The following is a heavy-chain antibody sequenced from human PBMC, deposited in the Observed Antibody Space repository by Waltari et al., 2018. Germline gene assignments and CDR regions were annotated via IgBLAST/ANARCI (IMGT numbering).Heavy chain of an antibody. CDR2: IRGGGGSS. Sequence: EVQLLESGGGLVQPGESLRLSCAASGFTFSSYAMSWVRQAPGKGLEWVSGIRGGGGSSNYADSVKGRFTISRDNSKNVLYVQMNILRADDTAVYYCAKGSLNWGKWYFDLWGRGTLVTVSS. J-gene: IGHJ2*01. D-gene: IGHD7-27*01. V-gene: IGHV3-23*01. CDR1: GFTFSSYA. CDR3: AKGSLNWGKWYFDL.